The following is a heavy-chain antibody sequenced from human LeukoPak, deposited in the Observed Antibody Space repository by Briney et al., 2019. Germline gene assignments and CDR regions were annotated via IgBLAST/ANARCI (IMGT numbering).Heavy chain of an antibody. J-gene: IGHJ4*02. V-gene: IGHV3-9*03. CDR2: ISWNSGSI. CDR1: GFTFDDYA. CDR3: AKASYSSSWAIDYYFDY. Sequence: GRSLRLSCAASGFTFDDYAMHWVRQAPGRGLEWVSGISWNSGSIGYADSVKGRFTISRDNAKNSLYLQMNSLRAEDMALYYCAKASYSSSWAIDYYFDYWGQGTLVTVSS. D-gene: IGHD6-13*01.